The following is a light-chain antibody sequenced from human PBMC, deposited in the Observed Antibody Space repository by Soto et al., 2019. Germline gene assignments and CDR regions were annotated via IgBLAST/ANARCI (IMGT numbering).Light chain of an antibody. CDR3: QSYDNSLSGSYV. V-gene: IGLV1-40*01. J-gene: IGLJ1*01. CDR1: SSNIGAGYD. Sequence: QSVLTQPPSVSGAPGQRVTISCTGSSSNIGAGYDVHWYQQFPGTAPKLLIYGNSNRPSGVPDRFSCSKSGTSASLAITGLQAEDEADYYCQSYDNSLSGSYVFGTGTKLTVL. CDR2: GNS.